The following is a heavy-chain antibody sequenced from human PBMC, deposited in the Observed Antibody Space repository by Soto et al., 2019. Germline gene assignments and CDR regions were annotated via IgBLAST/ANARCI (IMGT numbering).Heavy chain of an antibody. CDR1: GYKFMDYW. CDR3: ARSYGGEYYDSRSYYYAY. Sequence: PGGSLKISCKGSGYKFMDYWIGWVRQVPGKGLEWMGGIYPGDFDRKYSPSFQGQVTISADKSITTAYLRWSSLKASDTAIYYCARSYGGEYYDSRSYYYAYWGQGTLVTAPQ. CDR2: IYPGDFDR. V-gene: IGHV5-51*01. D-gene: IGHD3-22*01. J-gene: IGHJ4*02.